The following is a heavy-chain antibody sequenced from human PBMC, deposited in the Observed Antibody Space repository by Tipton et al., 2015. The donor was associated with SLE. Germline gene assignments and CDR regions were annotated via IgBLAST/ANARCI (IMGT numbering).Heavy chain of an antibody. V-gene: IGHV4-59*12. J-gene: IGHJ6*02. CDR3: ARGGAYYYYGMDV. CDR2: IYYSGST. D-gene: IGHD3-16*01. Sequence: TLSLTCTVSGGSISSYYWSWIRQPPGKGLEWIGYIYYSGSTNYNPSLKSRVTMSVDTSKNQFSLKLSSVTAADTAVYYCARGGAYYYYGMDVWGQGTTVTVSS. CDR1: GGSISSYY.